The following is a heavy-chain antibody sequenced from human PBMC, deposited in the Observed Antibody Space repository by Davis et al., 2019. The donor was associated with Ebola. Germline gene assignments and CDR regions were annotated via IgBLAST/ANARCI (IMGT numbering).Heavy chain of an antibody. CDR2: IRSKANSYAT. Sequence: PGGSLRLSCAASGFTFSGSAMHWVRQASAKGLEWVGRIRSKANSYATEYVASVKGRFIISRDDSKNTAYLQMNSLKTEDTAVYYCTRHWGYQLPIRSWGQGTLVTVSS. CDR3: TRHWGYQLPIRS. CDR1: GFTFSGSA. J-gene: IGHJ4*02. D-gene: IGHD2-2*01. V-gene: IGHV3-73*01.